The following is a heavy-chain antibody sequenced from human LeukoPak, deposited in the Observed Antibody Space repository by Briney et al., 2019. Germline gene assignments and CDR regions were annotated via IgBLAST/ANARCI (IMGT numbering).Heavy chain of an antibody. CDR3: ARDGVRGVTEGGQFDY. V-gene: IGHV3-30*04. CDR1: GFTFNSYA. Sequence: GGSLRLSCAASGFTFNSYAIHWVRQAPGKGLEWVAVISYDGSNEYFADSVKGRFTISRDNSKNTLYLQMNSLRPEDTAVYYCARDGVRGVTEGGQFDYWGQGTLVTVSS. CDR2: ISYDGSNE. D-gene: IGHD3-10*01. J-gene: IGHJ4*02.